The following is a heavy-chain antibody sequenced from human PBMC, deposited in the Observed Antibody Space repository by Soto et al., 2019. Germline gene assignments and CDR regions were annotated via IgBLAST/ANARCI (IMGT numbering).Heavy chain of an antibody. CDR2: ISSSGSTI. V-gene: IGHV3-48*03. CDR1: GFTFSNYE. D-gene: IGHD3-10*01. Sequence: LRLSCAASGFTFSNYEMNWVRQAPGKGLEWVSYISSSGSTISYADSVKGRFTISRDNAKDSLYLQMKSLRAEDTAVYYCARVPTYYSPYYSYAMDVWGQGTTVNVSS. J-gene: IGHJ6*02. CDR3: ARVPTYYSPYYSYAMDV.